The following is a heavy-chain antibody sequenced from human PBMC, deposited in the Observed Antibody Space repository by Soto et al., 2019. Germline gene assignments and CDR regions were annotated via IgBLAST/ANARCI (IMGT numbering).Heavy chain of an antibody. CDR2: ISYDGSNK. J-gene: IGHJ4*02. CDR1: GVTFNSYG. CDR3: AKDSRIVVVTAPYDY. V-gene: IGHV3-30*18. D-gene: IGHD2-21*02. Sequence: QVQLVESGGGVVQPGRYLRVSCAASGVTFNSYGMHWVRQAPGKGLEWVAVISYDGSNKYYADSVKGRFTISRDNSKNTLYLQMNSLRAEDTAVYYCAKDSRIVVVTAPYDYWGQATLVTVSS.